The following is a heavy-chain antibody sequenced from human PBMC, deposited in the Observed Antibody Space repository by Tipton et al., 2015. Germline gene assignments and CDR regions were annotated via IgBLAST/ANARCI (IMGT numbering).Heavy chain of an antibody. D-gene: IGHD2-15*01. Sequence: TLSLTCAVSAYSISSDYYWGWIRQPPGKGLEWIGSISHSGNTYYNPSLKGRLTMSIDTSKNQFSLNLSSVTAADTAGYYCARTGYCSGGSCYFDAFDIWGRGTMVTVSS. J-gene: IGHJ3*02. CDR3: ARTGYCSGGSCYFDAFDI. CDR2: ISHSGNT. CDR1: AYSISSDYY. V-gene: IGHV4-38-2*01.